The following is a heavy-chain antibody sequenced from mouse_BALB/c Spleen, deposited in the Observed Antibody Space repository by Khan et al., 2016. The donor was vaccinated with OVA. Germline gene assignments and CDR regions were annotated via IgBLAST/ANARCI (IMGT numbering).Heavy chain of an antibody. J-gene: IGHJ3*01. Sequence: EVQLQESGPSLVKPSQTLSLTCSVTGDSITSSYWNWIRKFPGNKLEYMGYISYSGNTYYNPSLKSRISITRDTSKNQNYLQLNSVTTEDTATYYCACELRGFAYWGQGTLVTVSA. V-gene: IGHV3-8*02. CDR2: ISYSGNT. CDR1: GDSITSSY. D-gene: IGHD1-1*01. CDR3: ACELRGFAY.